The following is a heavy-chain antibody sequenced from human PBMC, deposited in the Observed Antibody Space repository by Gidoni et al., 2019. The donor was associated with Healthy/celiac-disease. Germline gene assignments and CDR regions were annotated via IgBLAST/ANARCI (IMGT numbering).Heavy chain of an antibody. J-gene: IGHJ4*02. CDR3: AKDLLYSSGWSPFDY. D-gene: IGHD6-19*01. V-gene: IGHV3-23*04. CDR2: ISGSGGST. CDR1: GFPFSSCA. Sequence: EVQLVAVGGGLGQPGGSLRLSWSSSGFPFSSCAMSWGRQAPGKGLEWVTAISGSGGSTYYADSVKGRFSISRDNSKNTLYLQMNSLRAEDTAVYYCAKDLLYSSGWSPFDYWGQGTLVTVSS.